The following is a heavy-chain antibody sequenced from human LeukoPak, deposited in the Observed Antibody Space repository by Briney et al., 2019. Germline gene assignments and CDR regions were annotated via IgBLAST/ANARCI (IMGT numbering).Heavy chain of an antibody. CDR3: ARRFPRVNPEYYYDSSGYYLDY. J-gene: IGHJ4*02. Sequence: SETLSLTCTVSGGSVSSGSYYWSWIRQPQGKGLEWIGEINHSGSTNYNPSLKSRVTISVDTSKNQFSLKLSSVTAADTAVYYCARRFPRVNPEYYYDSSGYYLDYWGQGTLVTVSS. CDR2: INHSGST. CDR1: GGSVSSGSYY. D-gene: IGHD3-22*01. V-gene: IGHV4-61*01.